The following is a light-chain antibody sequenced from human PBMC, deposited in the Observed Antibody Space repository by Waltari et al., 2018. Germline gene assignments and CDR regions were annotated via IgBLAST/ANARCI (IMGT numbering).Light chain of an antibody. J-gene: IGKJ2*01. CDR1: QSVSRY. CDR3: QQRSNWQYT. V-gene: IGKV3-11*01. CDR2: EAS. Sequence: DIAMTQSPATLSLSPGERATLSCRASQSVSRYLAWYQQKPGQAPRLLIYEASIRATGIPARFSGSGSGTDFTLTISSLEPEDFAVYYCQQRSNWQYTFGQGTKLEI.